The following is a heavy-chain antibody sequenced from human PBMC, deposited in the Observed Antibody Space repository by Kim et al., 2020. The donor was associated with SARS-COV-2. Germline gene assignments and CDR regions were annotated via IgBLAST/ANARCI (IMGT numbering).Heavy chain of an antibody. V-gene: IGHV5-51*01. CDR3: ATQGGDAFDI. D-gene: IGHD3-16*01. J-gene: IGHJ3*02. CDR2: T. Sequence: TRYSPSFQGQVSISADKSISTAYLQWSSLKASDTAMYYCATQGGDAFDIWGQGTMVTVSS.